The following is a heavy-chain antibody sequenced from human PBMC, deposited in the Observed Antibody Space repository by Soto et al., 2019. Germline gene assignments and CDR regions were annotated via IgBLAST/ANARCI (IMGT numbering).Heavy chain of an antibody. CDR3: ARYPTDYSYYGMDV. V-gene: IGHV1-69*12. CDR2: IIPIFGTA. Sequence: QVQLVQSGAEVKKPGSSVKVSCKASGGTFSSYAISWVRQAPGQGLEWMGGIIPIFGTADYAQKFQGRVTIXAXDXXSTAYMELSSRRSEDTAVYYWARYPTDYSYYGMDVWGQGTTVTVSS. J-gene: IGHJ6*02. CDR1: GGTFSSYA.